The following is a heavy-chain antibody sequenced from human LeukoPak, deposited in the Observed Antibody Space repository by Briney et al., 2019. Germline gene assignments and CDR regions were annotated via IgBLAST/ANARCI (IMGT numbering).Heavy chain of an antibody. Sequence: SETLSLTCVVSGYSISSGYLWAWIRQSPGKGLEWIGSIYRSGRAHYNPSLKSRVTISLETSKNQFSLKLFSVTAADAAVYYCARDPRWLTPACTTTSCYENYFDPWGQGTLVTVSS. J-gene: IGHJ5*02. V-gene: IGHV4-38-2*02. CDR3: ARDPRWLTPACTTTSCYENYFDP. D-gene: IGHD2-2*01. CDR1: GYSISSGYL. CDR2: IYRSGRA.